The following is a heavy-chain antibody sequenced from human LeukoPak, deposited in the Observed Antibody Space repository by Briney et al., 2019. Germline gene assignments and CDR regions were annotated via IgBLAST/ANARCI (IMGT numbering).Heavy chain of an antibody. Sequence: KPSGTLSLTCTVSGGSISSYYWSWIRQPAGKGLEWIGRIYTSGSTNYNPSLKSRVTMSVDTSKNQFSLKLSSVTAADTAVYYCARESSLGAVAANWYFDLWGRGTLVTVSS. V-gene: IGHV4-4*07. D-gene: IGHD6-19*01. CDR2: IYTSGST. J-gene: IGHJ2*01. CDR3: ARESSLGAVAANWYFDL. CDR1: GGSISSYY.